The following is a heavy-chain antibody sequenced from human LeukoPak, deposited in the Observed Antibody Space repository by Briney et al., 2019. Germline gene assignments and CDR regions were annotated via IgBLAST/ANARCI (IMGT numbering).Heavy chain of an antibody. CDR2: ISSSSSYI. V-gene: IGHV3-21*01. CDR3: ARTRGANSYGYGY. J-gene: IGHJ4*02. Sequence: GGSLRLSCAASGFTFSSYRMTWVRQAPGKGLEWVSSISSSSSYIYYADSVKGRFTISRDNAKNSLYLQMNSLRAEDTAVYYCARTRGANSYGYGYWGQGTLVTVSS. CDR1: GFTFSSYR. D-gene: IGHD5-18*01.